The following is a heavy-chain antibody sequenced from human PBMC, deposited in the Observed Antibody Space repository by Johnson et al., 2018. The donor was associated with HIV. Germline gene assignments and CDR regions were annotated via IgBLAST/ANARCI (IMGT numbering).Heavy chain of an antibody. Sequence: VQLVESGGGLVQPGRSLRLSCAASGFTFDDYAMHWVRQAPGKGLEWVSGISWNSGSIGYADSVRGRFTISRDNSKDTLYLQMDSLRGDDSALYYCARAPEVRGIDAFDIWGQGTMVTVS. D-gene: IGHD3-10*01. CDR3: ARAPEVRGIDAFDI. CDR1: GFTFDDYA. CDR2: ISWNSGSI. J-gene: IGHJ3*02. V-gene: IGHV3-9*01.